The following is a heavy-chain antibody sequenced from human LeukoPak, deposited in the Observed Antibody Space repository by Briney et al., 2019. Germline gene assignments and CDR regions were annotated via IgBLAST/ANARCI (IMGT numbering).Heavy chain of an antibody. CDR3: ATPGSGSYSPYFDY. V-gene: IGHV1-24*01. CDR2: FDPEDGET. CDR1: GYTLTELS. D-gene: IGHD1-26*01. J-gene: IGHJ4*02. Sequence: GASVKVSCKVSGYTLTELSMHWVRQAPGKGLEWMGGFDPEDGETIYAQKFQGRVTMTEDTSTDTAYMELSSLRSEDTAVYYCATPGSGSYSPYFDYWGQGTLVTVSS.